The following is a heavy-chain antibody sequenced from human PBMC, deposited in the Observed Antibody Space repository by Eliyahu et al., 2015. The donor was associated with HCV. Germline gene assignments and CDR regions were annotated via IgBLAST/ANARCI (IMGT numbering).Heavy chain of an antibody. D-gene: IGHD3-10*01. CDR3: AKGRTYYYYFHY. CDR1: GFTXSSXA. CDR2: ISDSGSST. V-gene: IGHV3-23*01. J-gene: IGHJ4*02. Sequence: EVQLLESGGGLVQPGGSLXLSXXAXGFTXSSXAMSWVRQAPGKGLGWVSAISDSGSSTYYSESVKGRFTISRDNSKNTLYLQMNSLRAEDTAVYYCAKGRTYYYYFHYWGQGSLVTVSS.